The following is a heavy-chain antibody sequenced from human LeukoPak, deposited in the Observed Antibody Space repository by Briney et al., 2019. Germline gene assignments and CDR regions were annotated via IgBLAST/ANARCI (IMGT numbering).Heavy chain of an antibody. D-gene: IGHD2-15*01. Sequence: PSETLSLTCTVSGGSVSSGSYYWSWIRQPPGKGLEWIGYIYYSGSTSYNPSLRSRVTISVDTSKNQFSLQLSSVTAADTAFYYCARTYCSGGSCHFDYWGQGTLVTVSS. CDR3: ARTYCSGGSCHFDY. V-gene: IGHV4-61*01. CDR2: IYYSGST. CDR1: GGSVSSGSYY. J-gene: IGHJ4*02.